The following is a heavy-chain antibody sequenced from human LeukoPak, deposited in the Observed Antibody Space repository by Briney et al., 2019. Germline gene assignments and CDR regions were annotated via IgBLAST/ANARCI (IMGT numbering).Heavy chain of an antibody. CDR2: IYYSGST. CDR1: GGSISSYY. Sequence: SETLSLTCTVSGGSISSYYWSWIRQPPGKGLEWIGYIYYSGSTNYNPSLKSRVTISLDTSKNQFSLKLSSVTAADTAVYYCARDAYGWNWFDPWGQGTLVTVSS. J-gene: IGHJ5*02. V-gene: IGHV4-59*12. D-gene: IGHD3-10*01. CDR3: ARDAYGWNWFDP.